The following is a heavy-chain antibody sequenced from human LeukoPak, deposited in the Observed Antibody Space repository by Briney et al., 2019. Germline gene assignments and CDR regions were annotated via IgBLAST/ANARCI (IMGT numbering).Heavy chain of an antibody. CDR2: IYCSGST. CDR1: GGSISSGDYY. V-gene: IGHV4-30-4*01. CDR3: ASRPVRNWYFDL. Sequence: PSQTLSLTCTVSGGSISSGDYYWSWIRQPPGKGLVWIGYIYCSGSTYYNPSLKSRVTISVDTSKNQLSLKLSSVTAADTAVYYCASRPVRNWYFDLWGRGTLVTVSS. J-gene: IGHJ2*01. D-gene: IGHD6-25*01.